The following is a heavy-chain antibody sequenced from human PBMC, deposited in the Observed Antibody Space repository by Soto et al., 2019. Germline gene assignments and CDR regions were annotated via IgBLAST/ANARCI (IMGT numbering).Heavy chain of an antibody. Sequence: SVKVSCKASGGTFSSYAISWVRQAPGQGLEWMGGIIPIFGTADYAQKFQGRVTITADESTSTAYMELSSLRSEDTAVYYCARERRTIFGVVIPFYYYYGMDVWGQGTTVTVSS. CDR3: ARERRTIFGVVIPFYYYYGMDV. V-gene: IGHV1-69*13. CDR1: GGTFSSYA. J-gene: IGHJ6*02. D-gene: IGHD3-3*01. CDR2: IIPIFGTA.